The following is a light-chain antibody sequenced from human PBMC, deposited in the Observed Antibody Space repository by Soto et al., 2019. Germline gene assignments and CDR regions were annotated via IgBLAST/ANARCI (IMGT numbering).Light chain of an antibody. CDR1: SSNIGSNT. J-gene: IGLJ1*01. CDR2: STS. CDR3: AAWDDRLAVYV. Sequence: QSVLTQPPAASGTPGQIVAISCSGSSSNIGSNTVTWYQQLPGTAPKLLIYSTSQRSSGVPGRFSGSKSGASDSLSISGLQYEDEADYYCAAWDDRLAVYVFGTGTKVTVL. V-gene: IGLV1-44*01.